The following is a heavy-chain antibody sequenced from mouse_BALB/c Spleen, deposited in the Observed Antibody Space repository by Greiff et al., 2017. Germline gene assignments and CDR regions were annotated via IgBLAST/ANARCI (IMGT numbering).Heavy chain of an antibody. CDR1: GYAFSSSW. V-gene: IGHV1-82*01. CDR3: ARRSYYGSSYPYYYAMDY. D-gene: IGHD1-1*01. Sequence: QVQLKQSGPELVKPGASVKISCKASGYAFSSSWMNWVKQRPGQGLEWIGRIYPGDGDTNYNGKFKGKATLTADKSSSTAYMQLSSLTSVDSAVYFCARRSYYGSSYPYYYAMDYWGQGTSVTVSS. J-gene: IGHJ4*01. CDR2: IYPGDGDT.